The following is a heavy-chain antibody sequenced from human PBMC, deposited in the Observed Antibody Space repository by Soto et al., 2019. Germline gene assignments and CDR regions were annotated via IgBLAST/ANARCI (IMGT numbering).Heavy chain of an antibody. CDR3: ARGRGVATKIRLYYYGMAV. Sequence: ASVKVSCKASGYTFTSYDINWVRQATGQGLEWMGWMNPNSGNTGYAQKFQGRVTMTRNTSISTAYMGLSSLRSEDTAVYYCARGRGVATKIRLYYYGMAVWGQGTTVTVSS. J-gene: IGHJ6*02. CDR1: GYTFTSYD. V-gene: IGHV1-8*01. D-gene: IGHD5-12*01. CDR2: MNPNSGNT.